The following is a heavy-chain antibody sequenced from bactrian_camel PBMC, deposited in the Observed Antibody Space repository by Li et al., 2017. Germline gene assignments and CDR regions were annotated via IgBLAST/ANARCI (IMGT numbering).Heavy chain of an antibody. J-gene: IGHJ4*01. CDR2: FESDGRT. Sequence: HVQLVESGGGSVQAGGSLRLSCAASTDTSSDCMAWFRQAPGKEREGVASFESDGRTRYADSVKGRFTISRVNAKDTLYLQMNSLKPEDTAVYYCTRSYFGASHNTFAFWGQGTQVTVS. D-gene: IGHD1*01. V-gene: IGHV3S53*01. CDR3: TRSYFGASHNTFAF. CDR1: TDTSSDC.